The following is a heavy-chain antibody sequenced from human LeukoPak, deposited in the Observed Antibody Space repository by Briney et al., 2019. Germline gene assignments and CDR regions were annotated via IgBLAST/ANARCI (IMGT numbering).Heavy chain of an antibody. D-gene: IGHD4-11*01. CDR2: IPSVGST. CDR1: GFTVSSNY. V-gene: IGHV3-53*01. Sequence: GGSLRLSCAASGFTVSSNYMSWVRQAPGKGLEWVSLIPSVGSTYYADSAKGRFTISRDNSKNTLYLQMNSLRAEDTAVYYCARDQYTSNWYVHHWGQGTLVTVS. J-gene: IGHJ1*01. CDR3: ARDQYTSNWYVHH.